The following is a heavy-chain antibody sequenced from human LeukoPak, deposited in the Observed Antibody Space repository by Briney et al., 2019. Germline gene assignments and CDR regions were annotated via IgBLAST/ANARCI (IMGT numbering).Heavy chain of an antibody. CDR3: ARGYYGDYFPDY. J-gene: IGHJ4*02. Sequence: ASVKVSCKASGYTFTSYDINWVRQATGQGLEWMGWTNPNSGNTGYAQKFQGRVTMTRNTSISTAYMGLSSLRSEDTAVYYCARGYYGDYFPDYWGQGTLVTVSS. CDR2: TNPNSGNT. CDR1: GYTFTSYD. D-gene: IGHD4-17*01. V-gene: IGHV1-8*01.